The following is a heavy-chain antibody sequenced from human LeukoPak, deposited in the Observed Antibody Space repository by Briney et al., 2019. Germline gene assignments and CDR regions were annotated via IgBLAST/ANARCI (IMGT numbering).Heavy chain of an antibody. CDR2: IYPGDSNT. CDR3: ARQLILRRQWLVDNWFDP. CDR1: GSIFTSYW. D-gene: IGHD6-19*01. J-gene: IGHJ5*02. Sequence: GASLQICCEGSGSIFTSYWIGGGRQLPGKGREGMGIIYPGDSNTKYSPSFQGQVTISADKSNSTAYLQWSSLKASDTAMYYCARQLILRRQWLVDNWFDPWGQGTLVTVSS. V-gene: IGHV5-51*01.